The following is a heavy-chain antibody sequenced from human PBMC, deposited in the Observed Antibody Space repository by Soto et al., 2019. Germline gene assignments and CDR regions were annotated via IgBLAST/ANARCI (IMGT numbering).Heavy chain of an antibody. CDR2: IIPIFGTA. D-gene: IGHD1-1*01. Sequence: QVQLVQSGAEVKKPGSSVKVSCKASGGTFSSYAISWVRQAPGQGLEWMGGIIPIFGTANYAQKFKGRVTMTADESTSTAYMELSSLRSEDTAVYYCARGDNWNDYRYYFDYWGQGTLVTVSS. J-gene: IGHJ4*02. CDR1: GGTFSSYA. V-gene: IGHV1-69*01. CDR3: ARGDNWNDYRYYFDY.